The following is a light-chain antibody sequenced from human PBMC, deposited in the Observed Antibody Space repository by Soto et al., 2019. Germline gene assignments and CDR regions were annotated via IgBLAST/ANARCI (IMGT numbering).Light chain of an antibody. J-gene: IGKJ4*01. V-gene: IGKV3-11*01. Sequence: EIVLTQSPATLSLSPGERATLSCWASQSVSSYLAWYQQKPGQAPRLLIYDASNRATGIPVRFSGGGSGTDFTLTISSLEPEDFAVYYCQQRRTWPLTFGGGTKVEIK. CDR3: QQRRTWPLT. CDR1: QSVSSY. CDR2: DAS.